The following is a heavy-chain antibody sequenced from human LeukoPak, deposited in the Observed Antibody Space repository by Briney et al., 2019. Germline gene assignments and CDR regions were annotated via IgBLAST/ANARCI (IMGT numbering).Heavy chain of an antibody. CDR2: IKQDGSEK. J-gene: IGHJ5*02. CDR1: GLTFSSYW. CDR3: ARPLMYYYGSETYFWFDP. D-gene: IGHD3-10*01. V-gene: IGHV3-7*01. Sequence: GGSLRLSCAASGLTFSSYWMRWVRQAPERGLEWVANIKQDGSEKYYVDSVKGRFTISRDNAKNSLSLQMNSLRAEDTAVYYCARPLMYYYGSETYFWFDPWGQGTLVTVSS.